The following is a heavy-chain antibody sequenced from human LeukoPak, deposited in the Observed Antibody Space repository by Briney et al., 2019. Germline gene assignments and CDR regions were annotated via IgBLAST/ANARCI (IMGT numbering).Heavy chain of an antibody. V-gene: IGHV4-34*01. J-gene: IGHJ5*02. Sequence: PSQTLSLTCAVYGGSFSGYYWSWIRQPPGKGLEWIGEINHSGSTNYNPSLKSRVTISVDTSKNQVSLMLSSVTAADTAVYYCARGIYYGGLHQYIWFELWGQGTLVTVSS. CDR3: ARGIYYGGLHQYIWFEL. D-gene: IGHD4-23*01. CDR2: INHSGST. CDR1: GGSFSGYY.